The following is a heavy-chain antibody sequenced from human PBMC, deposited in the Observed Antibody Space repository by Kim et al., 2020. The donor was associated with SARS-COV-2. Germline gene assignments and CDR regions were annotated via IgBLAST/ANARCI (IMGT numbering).Heavy chain of an antibody. Sequence: SETLSLTCAVYGGSFSGYYWSWIRQPPGKGLEWIGEITHSGSTNYNPSLKSRVTISVDTSKNQFSLKLSSVTAADTAVYYCARGGNCSGGSCYRLRFYY. CDR1: GGSFSGYY. V-gene: IGHV4-34*01. D-gene: IGHD2-15*01. CDR3: ARGGNCSGGSCYRLRFYY. CDR2: ITHSGST. J-gene: IGHJ4*01.